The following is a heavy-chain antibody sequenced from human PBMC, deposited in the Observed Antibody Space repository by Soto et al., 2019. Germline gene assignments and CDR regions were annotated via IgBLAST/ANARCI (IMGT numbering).Heavy chain of an antibody. V-gene: IGHV1-18*01. Sequence: AASVKVSCKASGYTFTSYGISWVRQAPGQGLEWMGWISAYNGNTNYAQKLQGRVTITRDTSASTAYMELSSLRSEDTAVYYCARDPRSGYDSSGYYYTGAFDIWGKRKMVTVSS. CDR1: GYTFTSYG. J-gene: IGHJ3*02. CDR3: ARDPRSGYDSSGYYYTGAFDI. D-gene: IGHD3-22*01. CDR2: ISAYNGNT.